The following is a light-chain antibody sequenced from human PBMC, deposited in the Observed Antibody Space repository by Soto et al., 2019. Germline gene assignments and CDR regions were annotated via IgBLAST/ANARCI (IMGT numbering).Light chain of an antibody. V-gene: IGKV1-39*01. CDR3: QQSYSTLSYT. CDR1: QSISSY. J-gene: IGKJ2*01. CDR2: AAS. Sequence: DIQMTQSPSSLSASVGYRVTITCRASQSISSYLNWYHQKPGKAPKLLIYAASSLQSGVPSRFSGSGSGTDFTLTISSLQPEDFATYYCQQSYSTLSYTFGQGTKLEIK.